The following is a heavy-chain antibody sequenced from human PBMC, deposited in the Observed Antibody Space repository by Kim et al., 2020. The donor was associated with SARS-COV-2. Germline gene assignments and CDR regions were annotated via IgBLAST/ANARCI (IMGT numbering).Heavy chain of an antibody. CDR3: AREKRALGRYYGMDV. J-gene: IGHJ6*02. V-gene: IGHV4-31*02. Sequence: PSLKSRVTISVDTSKNQFSLKLSSVTAADTAVYYCAREKRALGRYYGMDVWGQGTTVTVSS.